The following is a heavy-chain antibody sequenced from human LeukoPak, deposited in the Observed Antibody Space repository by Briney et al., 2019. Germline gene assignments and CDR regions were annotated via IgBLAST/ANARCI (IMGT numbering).Heavy chain of an antibody. CDR1: GGSLSSGSYY. Sequence: SQTLSLTCTVTGGSLSSGSYYWSWIRQPAGKGLEWIGRIYTSGSTNYNPSLKSRVTISVDTSKNQFSLKLSSVTAADTAVYYCAREDAQEGTNAFDIWGQGTMVTVSS. V-gene: IGHV4-61*02. CDR3: AREDAQEGTNAFDI. J-gene: IGHJ3*02. CDR2: IYTSGST. D-gene: IGHD2-2*01.